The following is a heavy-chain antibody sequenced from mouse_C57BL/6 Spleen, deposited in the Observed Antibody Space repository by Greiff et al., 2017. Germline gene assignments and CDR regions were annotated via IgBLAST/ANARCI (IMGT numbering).Heavy chain of an antibody. CDR1: GYAFTNYL. Sequence: QVQLKQSGAELVRPGTSVKVSCKASGYAFTNYLIEWVKQRPGQGLEWIGVINPGSGGTNYNEKFKGKATLTADTASSTAYMQLSSLTSEDSAVYFCARLNEEYYAMDYWGQGTSVTVSS. CDR2: INPGSGGT. CDR3: ARLNEEYYAMDY. J-gene: IGHJ4*01. V-gene: IGHV1-54*01.